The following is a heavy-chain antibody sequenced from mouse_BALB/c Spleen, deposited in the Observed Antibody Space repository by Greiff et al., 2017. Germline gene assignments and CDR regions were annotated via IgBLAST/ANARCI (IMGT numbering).Heavy chain of an antibody. CDR1: GFTFTDYY. CDR3: ARDGVVARYFDV. V-gene: IGHV7-3*02. D-gene: IGHD1-1*01. CDR2: IRNKANGYTT. J-gene: IGHJ1*01. Sequence: EVMLVESGGGLVQPGGSLRLSCATSGFTFTDYYMSWVRQPPGKALEWLGFIRNKANGYTTEYSASVKGRFTISRDNSQSILYLQMNTLRAEDSATYYCARDGVVARYFDVWGAGTTVTVSS.